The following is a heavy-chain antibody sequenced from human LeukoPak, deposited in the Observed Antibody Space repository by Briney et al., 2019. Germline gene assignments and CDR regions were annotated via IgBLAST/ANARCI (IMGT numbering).Heavy chain of an antibody. V-gene: IGHV3-21*01. Sequence: PGGSLRLSCAASGFTFSSYSMNWVRQAPGKGLEWVSSISSSSSYIYYADSVKGRFTVSRDNAKNSLYLQMNSLRAEDTAVYYCARVEMSHYGVDVWGKGTTVTVSS. D-gene: IGHD5-24*01. CDR3: ARVEMSHYGVDV. CDR2: ISSSSSYI. J-gene: IGHJ6*04. CDR1: GFTFSSYS.